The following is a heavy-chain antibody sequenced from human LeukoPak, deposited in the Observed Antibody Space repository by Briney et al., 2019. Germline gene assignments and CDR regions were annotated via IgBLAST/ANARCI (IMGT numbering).Heavy chain of an antibody. Sequence: PGRSLRLSCAASGFTFSSYGMHWVRQAPGKGLEWVAVIWCDGSNKYYADSVKGRFTISRDNSKNTRYPQMNRLRPEHTAVYISTRGSQSRSWYYYYGMDVWGQGTTVTVSS. D-gene: IGHD6-13*01. CDR1: GFTFSSYG. V-gene: IGHV3-33*01. CDR3: TRGSQSRSWYYYYGMDV. CDR2: IWCDGSNK. J-gene: IGHJ6*02.